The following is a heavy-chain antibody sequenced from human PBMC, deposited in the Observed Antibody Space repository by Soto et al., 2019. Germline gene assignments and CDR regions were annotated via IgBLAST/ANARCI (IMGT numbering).Heavy chain of an antibody. Sequence: QVQLVQSGAEVKKPGSSVKVSCKASGGTFSSYAISWVRQAPGQGLEWMGGIIPISGTANYALKFQGRVTITADESTITVYMELSSLRSEDTAVYFCARSQGSSTSLEIYYYYYYVMDVWGQGTTVTVSS. D-gene: IGHD2-2*01. CDR3: ARSQGSSTSLEIYYYYYYVMDV. CDR2: IIPISGTA. V-gene: IGHV1-69*01. J-gene: IGHJ6*02. CDR1: GGTFSSYA.